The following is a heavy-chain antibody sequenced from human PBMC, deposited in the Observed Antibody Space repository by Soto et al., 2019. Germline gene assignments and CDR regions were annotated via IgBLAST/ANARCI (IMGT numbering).Heavy chain of an antibody. V-gene: IGHV4-39*01. Sequence: SETLSLTCTVSGGSISSSSYYWGWIRQPPGKGLEWIGSIYYSGSTYYNPSLKSRVTISVDTSKNQFSLKLSSVTAADTAVYYCARHTAQWLELDYWGQGTLVTVSS. J-gene: IGHJ4*02. CDR2: IYYSGST. D-gene: IGHD6-19*01. CDR3: ARHTAQWLELDY. CDR1: GGSISSSSYY.